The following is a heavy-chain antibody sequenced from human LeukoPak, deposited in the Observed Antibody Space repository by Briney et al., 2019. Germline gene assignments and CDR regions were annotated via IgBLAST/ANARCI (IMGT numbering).Heavy chain of an antibody. Sequence: AGGSLRLSCAASGFTFRSYTMNWVRQAPGKGLEWVSSISSSNNYIYYRDSVKGRFTISRDNAKNSLYLQMNSLRPEDTAVYHCARDRGGWFEFDCWGQGTLVTVSS. J-gene: IGHJ4*02. D-gene: IGHD6-19*01. CDR2: ISSSNNYI. CDR1: GFTFRSYT. V-gene: IGHV3-21*01. CDR3: ARDRGGWFEFDC.